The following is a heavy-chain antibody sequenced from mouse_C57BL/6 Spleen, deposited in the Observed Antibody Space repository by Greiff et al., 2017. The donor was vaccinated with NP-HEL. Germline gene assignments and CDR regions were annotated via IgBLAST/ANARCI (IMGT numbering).Heavy chain of an antibody. CDR3: ARGGYYGSSFNSFAY. D-gene: IGHD1-1*01. CDR1: GYAFSSSW. Sequence: VQLQQSGPELVKPGASVKISCKASGYAFSSSWMNWVKQRPGKGLEWIGRIYPGDGDTNYNGKFKGKATLTADKSSSTAYMQLSSLTSEDSAVYFCARGGYYGSSFNSFAYWGPGTLVTVST. CDR2: IYPGDGDT. V-gene: IGHV1-82*01. J-gene: IGHJ3*01.